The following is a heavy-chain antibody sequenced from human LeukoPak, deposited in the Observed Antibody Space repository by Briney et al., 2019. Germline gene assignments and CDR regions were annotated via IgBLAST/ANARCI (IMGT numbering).Heavy chain of an antibody. V-gene: IGHV3-21*01. Sequence: PGGSLRLSCAASGFTFSSYAMNWVRQAPGKGLEWVSSISSSTYYIYYADSVKGRFTLSRDNAKNSLYLQMNSLRADDSAVYYCVRIRAAAAEGAFDIWGQGT. J-gene: IGHJ3*02. CDR2: ISSSTYYI. CDR3: VRIRAAAAEGAFDI. CDR1: GFTFSSYA. D-gene: IGHD6-25*01.